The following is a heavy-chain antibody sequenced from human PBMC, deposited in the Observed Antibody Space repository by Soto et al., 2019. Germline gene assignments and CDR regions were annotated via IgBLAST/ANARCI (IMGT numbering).Heavy chain of an antibody. D-gene: IGHD3-10*01. Sequence: PGGSLRLSCAASGFTVSSNYMSWVRQAPGKGLEWVSAIYSGGSTYYADSVKGRFTISRDNSKNTLYLQMNSPRAEGTAVYYCARDTNPPYYYGSGNFYGMDVWGQGTTVTVYS. CDR3: ARDTNPPYYYGSGNFYGMDV. V-gene: IGHV3-53*01. CDR1: GFTVSSNY. CDR2: IYSGGST. J-gene: IGHJ6*02.